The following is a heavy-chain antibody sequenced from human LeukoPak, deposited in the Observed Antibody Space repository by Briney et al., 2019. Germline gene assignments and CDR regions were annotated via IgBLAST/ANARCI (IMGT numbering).Heavy chain of an antibody. CDR3: AREVYCSGGSWYPAADY. CDR1: GRLSSSSRYY. D-gene: IGHD2-15*01. Sequence: SEPLSLLCTVSGRLSSSSRYYWRRSRKPPGKGVERFGRCCYNGGSCYNSSLKSRVTISVDTSKRQFSLKLGSVTAPDTAGYYCAREVYCSGGSWYPAADYWGQGALVTVPS. J-gene: IGHJ4*02. CDR2: CCYNGGS. V-gene: IGHV4-39*07.